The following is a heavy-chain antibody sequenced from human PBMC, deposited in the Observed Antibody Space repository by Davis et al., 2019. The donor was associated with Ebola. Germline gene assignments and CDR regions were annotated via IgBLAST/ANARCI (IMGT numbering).Heavy chain of an antibody. CDR1: GYSFTSYW. V-gene: IGHV5-51*01. CDR3: YYD. CDR2: IYPGGSDA. J-gene: IGHJ4*02. Sequence: GESLKISCEVSGYSFTSYWISWVRQMPGKGLEWMGIIYPGGSDARYSPSFQGQVTFSADKSTSTAYLQWSSLKASDTAMYCGYYDWGQGTLVTVSS. D-gene: IGHD3-22*01.